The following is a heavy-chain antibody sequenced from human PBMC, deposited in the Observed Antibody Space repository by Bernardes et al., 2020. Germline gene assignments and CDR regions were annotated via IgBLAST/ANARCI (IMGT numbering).Heavy chain of an antibody. CDR1: GYTLTEFS. Sequence: ASVKVSCKVSGYTLTEFSMHWMRQAPGKGLEWMGGFDPEDGETIYAQKFQGRVTMTEDTSTDTAYMELSSLTSEDTAVYYCATDPPGDYHLDYGGQGTLVLVSS. D-gene: IGHD4-17*01. CDR2: FDPEDGET. J-gene: IGHJ4*02. CDR3: ATDPPGDYHLDY. V-gene: IGHV1-24*01.